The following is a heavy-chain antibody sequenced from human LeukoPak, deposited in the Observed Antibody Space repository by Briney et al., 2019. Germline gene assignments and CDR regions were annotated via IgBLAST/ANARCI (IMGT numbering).Heavy chain of an antibody. J-gene: IGHJ5*02. V-gene: IGHV1-8*01. Sequence: ASVKVSCKASGYTFTSYDINWVRQAPGQGLEWMGWMNPNSGNTGYAQKFQGRVTMTRNTSISTAYMELSSLRSEDTAVYYCARVPHTAMGNWFDPWGQGTLVTVSS. CDR1: GYTFTSYD. CDR3: ARVPHTAMGNWFDP. D-gene: IGHD5-18*01. CDR2: MNPNSGNT.